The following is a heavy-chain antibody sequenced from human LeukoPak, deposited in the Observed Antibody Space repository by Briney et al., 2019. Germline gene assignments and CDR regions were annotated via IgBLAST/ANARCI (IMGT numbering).Heavy chain of an antibody. V-gene: IGHV3-30*02. CDR1: GFTFSSYG. CDR2: IRYDGSNK. Sequence: PGGSLRLSCAASGFTFSSYGMHWVRQAPGKGLEWVAFIRYDGSNKYYADSVKGRFTISRDNSKNTLYLQMNSLRAEDTAVYYCVSTRVFYGDYYFDFWGQGTLVTVSS. J-gene: IGHJ4*02. D-gene: IGHD4-17*01. CDR3: VSTRVFYGDYYFDF.